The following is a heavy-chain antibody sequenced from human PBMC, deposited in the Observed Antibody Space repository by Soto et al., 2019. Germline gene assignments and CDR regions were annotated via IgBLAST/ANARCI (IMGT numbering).Heavy chain of an antibody. CDR3: ARWLGGLDL. V-gene: IGHV1-3*01. J-gene: IGHJ4*02. Sequence: QVQLVQSGAEVKKPGASVKVSCTASGYTLTRFALHWVRQAPGQRLEWMGWISADSGNSQYSQKFQGRVTITRDTSASTAYMELSSLISEDTAVYYCARWLGGLDLWGQGTLVTVSS. CDR1: GYTLTRFA. D-gene: IGHD6-19*01. CDR2: ISADSGNS.